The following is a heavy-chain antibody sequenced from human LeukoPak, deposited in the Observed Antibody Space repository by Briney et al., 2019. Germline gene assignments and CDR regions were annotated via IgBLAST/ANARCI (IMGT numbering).Heavy chain of an antibody. J-gene: IGHJ4*02. CDR1: GFTFSSYA. D-gene: IGHD3-22*01. CDR2: ISYDGSNK. Sequence: SGGSLRLSCAASGFTFSSYAMPWVRQAPGKGLEWVAVISYDGSNKYYADSVKGRFTISRDNSKNTLYLQMNSLRAEDTAVYYCARDLGGSSGRDYWGQGTLVTVSS. CDR3: ARDLGGSSGRDY. V-gene: IGHV3-30-3*01.